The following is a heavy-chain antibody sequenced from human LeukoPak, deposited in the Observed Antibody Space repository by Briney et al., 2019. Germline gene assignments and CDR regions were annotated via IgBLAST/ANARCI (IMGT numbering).Heavy chain of an antibody. D-gene: IGHD6-6*01. CDR1: GYTFTGYY. CDR2: IIPILGIA. Sequence: SVKVSCKASGYTFTGYYMHWVRQAPGQGLEWMGRIIPILGIANYAQKFQGRVTITADKSTSTAYMELSSLRSEDTAVYYCARAEYSSSSGDYWGQGTLVTVSS. V-gene: IGHV1-69*04. J-gene: IGHJ4*02. CDR3: ARAEYSSSSGDY.